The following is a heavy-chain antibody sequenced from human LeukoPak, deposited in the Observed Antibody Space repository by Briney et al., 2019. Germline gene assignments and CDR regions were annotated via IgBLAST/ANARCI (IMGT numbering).Heavy chain of an antibody. D-gene: IGHD3-9*01. V-gene: IGHV4-59*01. J-gene: IGHJ5*02. CDR1: GGSISSYY. CDR2: IYYSGST. CDR3: ARENDILTGFDP. Sequence: SETLSLTCTVSGGSISSYYWSRIRQPPGKGLEWIGYIYYSGSTNYNPSLKSRVTISVDTSKNQFSLKLSSVTAADTAVYYCARENDILTGFDPWGQGTLVTVSS.